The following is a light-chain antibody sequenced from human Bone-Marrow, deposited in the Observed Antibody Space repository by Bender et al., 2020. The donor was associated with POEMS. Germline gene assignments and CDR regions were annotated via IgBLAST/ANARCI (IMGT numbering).Light chain of an antibody. CDR1: SSNIGAGYD. CDR2: GST. CDR3: CSYAGSRTLV. J-gene: IGLJ2*01. Sequence: QSALTQPASVSGSPGQSITISCTGSSSNIGAGYDVHWYQQLPGTAPKLLIYGSTNRPSGVPNRFSGSKSGTSASLAITGLQAEDEADYYCCSYAGSRTLVLGGGTKLTVL. V-gene: IGLV1-40*01.